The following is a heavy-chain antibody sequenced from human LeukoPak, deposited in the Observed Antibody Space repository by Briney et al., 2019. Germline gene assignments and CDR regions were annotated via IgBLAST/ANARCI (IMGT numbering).Heavy chain of an antibody. D-gene: IGHD2-2*02. CDR1: GFTFSSYA. J-gene: IGHJ4*02. CDR3: AKVRQYCSSTSCYKYYFDY. Sequence: PGGSLRLSCAASGFTFSSYAMSSVRQAPGKGLEWVSAISGSGGSTYYADSVKGRFTISRDNSKNTLYLQMNSLRAEDTAVYYCAKVRQYCSSTSCYKYYFDYWGQGTLVTVSS. V-gene: IGHV3-23*01. CDR2: ISGSGGST.